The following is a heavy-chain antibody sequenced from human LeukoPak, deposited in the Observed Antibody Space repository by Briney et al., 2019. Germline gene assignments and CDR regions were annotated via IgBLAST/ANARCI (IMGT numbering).Heavy chain of an antibody. Sequence: GGSLRLSCAASGFTFSSYGMHWVRQAPGKGLEWVAVISYDGSNKYYADSVKGRFTISRDNSKNTLYLQMNSLRAEDTAVYYCAKGSDYSNPIGYYYYYYGMDVWGQGTTVTVSS. J-gene: IGHJ6*02. V-gene: IGHV3-30*18. D-gene: IGHD4-4*01. CDR1: GFTFSSYG. CDR3: AKGSDYSNPIGYYYYYYGMDV. CDR2: ISYDGSNK.